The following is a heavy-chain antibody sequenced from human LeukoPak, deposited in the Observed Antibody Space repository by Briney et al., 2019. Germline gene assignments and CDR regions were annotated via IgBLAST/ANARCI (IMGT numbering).Heavy chain of an antibody. CDR3: VGTSSGNDVGEDY. Sequence: PSQTLSLTCAVSGGSISSGGYSWSWIRQPPGKGLEWIGYIYHSGSTYYNPSLKSRVTISVDTSKNQFSLKLSSVTAADTAVYYCVGTSSGNDVGEDYWGQGTLVTVSS. V-gene: IGHV4-30-2*01. CDR1: GGSISSGGYS. CDR2: IYHSGST. D-gene: IGHD1-1*01. J-gene: IGHJ4*02.